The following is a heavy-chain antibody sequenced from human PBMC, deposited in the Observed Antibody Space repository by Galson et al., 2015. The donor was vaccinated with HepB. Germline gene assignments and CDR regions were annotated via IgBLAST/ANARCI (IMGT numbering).Heavy chain of an antibody. Sequence: SVKVSCKASGYTFTRYAMHWVRQAPGQRLEWMGWINAGNGNTKYSQKFKGRVTITRDTSASTAYMELSSLRSEDTAVYYCARAPGEDIVVVPAAIGAYYYYYGMDVCGQGTTVTVSS. CDR1: GYTFTRYA. CDR2: INAGNGNT. D-gene: IGHD2-2*02. J-gene: IGHJ6*02. V-gene: IGHV1-3*01. CDR3: ARAPGEDIVVVPAAIGAYYYYYGMDV.